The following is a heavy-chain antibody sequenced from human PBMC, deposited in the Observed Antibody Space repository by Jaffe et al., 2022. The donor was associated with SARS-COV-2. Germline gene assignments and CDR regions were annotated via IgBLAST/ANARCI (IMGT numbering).Heavy chain of an antibody. J-gene: IGHJ4*02. V-gene: IGHV3-7*01. CDR3: GRDVNGGYFDK. CDR1: GFTFSNDW. Sequence: EVQLVESGGGLVQPGGSLRLSCAASGFTFSNDWMTWVRQVPGKGLEWVANIGRDGGEKYYVDSVKGRFTISRDNTKNSLYLQMNSLRAEDSAVYFCGRDVNGGYFDKWGQGTLVTVSS. CDR2: IGRDGGEK.